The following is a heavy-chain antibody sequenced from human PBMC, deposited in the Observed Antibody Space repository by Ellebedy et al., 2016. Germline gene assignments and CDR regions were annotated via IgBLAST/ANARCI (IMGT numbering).Heavy chain of an antibody. D-gene: IGHD3-16*01. CDR2: IYYSGST. CDR3: ARGPWGRSVDY. Sequence: SETLSLXCTVSGGSISSSSYYWGWIRQPPGKGLEWIGSIYYSGSTYYNPSLKSRVTISVDTSKNQFSLKLSSVTAADTAVYYCARGPWGRSVDYWGQGTLVTVSS. J-gene: IGHJ4*02. CDR1: GGSISSSSYY. V-gene: IGHV4-39*01.